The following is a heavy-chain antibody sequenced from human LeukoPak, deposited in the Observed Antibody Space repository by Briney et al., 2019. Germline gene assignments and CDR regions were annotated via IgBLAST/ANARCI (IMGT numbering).Heavy chain of an antibody. J-gene: IGHJ4*02. CDR1: GFTFSRYW. CDR3: ASLTSRGYFDY. V-gene: IGHV3-7*01. CDR2: IKEDGSEK. Sequence: PGGSLRLSCAASGFTFSRYWMSWVRQAPGKGLEWVANIKEDGSEKYYVDSVKGRFTISRDNAKNSLYLQMNSLRVEDTAVYSCASLTSRGYFDYWGQGTLVSVSS. D-gene: IGHD2-2*01.